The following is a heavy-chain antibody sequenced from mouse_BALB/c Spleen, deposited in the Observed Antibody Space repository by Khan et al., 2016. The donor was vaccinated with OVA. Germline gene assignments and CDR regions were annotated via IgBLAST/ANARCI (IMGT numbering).Heavy chain of an antibody. Sequence: EVELVESGGDLVKPGGSLKLSCAASGFTFSSYTMSWVRQTPEKRREWVATISSGGSYTYYPDSVKGRFSISRDNAKNNLYLQMNSRKSEDTAMYYCTRDRHGNYVGWFAYWGQGTLVTVSA. D-gene: IGHD2-1*01. J-gene: IGHJ3*01. CDR3: TRDRHGNYVGWFAY. CDR1: GFTFSSYT. V-gene: IGHV5-6-4*01. CDR2: ISSGGSYT.